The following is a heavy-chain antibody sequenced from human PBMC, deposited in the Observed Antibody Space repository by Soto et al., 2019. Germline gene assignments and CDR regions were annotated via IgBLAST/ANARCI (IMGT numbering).Heavy chain of an antibody. D-gene: IGHD7-27*01. V-gene: IGHV3-33*01. J-gene: IGHJ6*02. Sequence: QVQLVESGGGVVQPGRSLRLSCAASGFTFSSYGMHWVRQAPGKGLEWVAVIWYDGSNKYYADSVKGRFTISRDNSKNTVYLQMNSLRAEDTAVYYCARDLVVTGDYYYYYGMDVWGQGTTVTVSS. CDR3: ARDLVVTGDYYYYYGMDV. CDR2: IWYDGSNK. CDR1: GFTFSSYG.